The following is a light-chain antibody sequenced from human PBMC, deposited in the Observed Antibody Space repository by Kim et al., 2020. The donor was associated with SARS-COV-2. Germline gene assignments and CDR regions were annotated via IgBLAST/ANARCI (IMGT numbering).Light chain of an antibody. J-gene: IGLJ2*01. V-gene: IGLV3-1*01. CDR1: KLGDKY. CDR3: QAWDSSTVV. Sequence: SGSPRQTASIPCSGDKLGDKYACWYQQKPGQSPVLVIYQDSKRPSGIPERFSGSNSGNTATLTISGTQAMDEADYYCQAWDSSTVVFGGGTQLTVL. CDR2: QDS.